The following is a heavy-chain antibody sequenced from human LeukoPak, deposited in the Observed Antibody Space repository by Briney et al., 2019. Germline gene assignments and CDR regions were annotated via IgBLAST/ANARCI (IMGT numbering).Heavy chain of an antibody. CDR2: MNPNSGNT. CDR1: GYTFTSYD. Sequence: ASVKVSCKASGYTFTSYDINWVRQATGQGLEWMGWMNPNSGNTNYAQKLQGRVTMTTDTSTSTAYMELRSLRSDDTAVYYCARDLAVAGTAFDPCGQGTLVTVSS. V-gene: IGHV1-18*01. CDR3: ARDLAVAGTAFDP. J-gene: IGHJ5*02. D-gene: IGHD6-19*01.